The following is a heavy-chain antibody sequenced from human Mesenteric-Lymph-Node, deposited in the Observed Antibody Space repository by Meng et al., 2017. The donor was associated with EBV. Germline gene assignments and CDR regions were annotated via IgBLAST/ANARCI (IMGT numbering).Heavy chain of an antibody. V-gene: IGHV7-4-1*02. D-gene: IGHD3-16*01. J-gene: IGHJ4*02. CDR1: GYTFTDYA. Sequence: QVHLVQSGYELKKPGAAVRFSCKASGYTFTDYAMNWVRQAPGQGLEWMGWIDTNTGSPTYAQGFTGRFVFSLDTSVSTAYLQITSLKADDSAVYYCARDWSSVIMNKGNYWGQGTLVTVSS. CDR3: ARDWSSVIMNKGNY. CDR2: IDTNTGSP.